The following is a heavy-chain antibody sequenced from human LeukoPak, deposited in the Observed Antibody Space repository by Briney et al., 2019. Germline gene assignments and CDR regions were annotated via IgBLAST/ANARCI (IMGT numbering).Heavy chain of an antibody. Sequence: GGTLRLSCAASGFTFSSYGMSWVRQAPGKGLEWVSAISGSGGSTYYADPVKGRFTISRDNSKNTLYLQMNSLRAEDTAVYYCAKDPYGSGSYYFPQYNWFNPWGQGTLVTVSS. J-gene: IGHJ5*02. CDR3: AKDPYGSGSYYFPQYNWFNP. CDR1: GFTFSSYG. CDR2: ISGSGGST. V-gene: IGHV3-23*01. D-gene: IGHD3-10*01.